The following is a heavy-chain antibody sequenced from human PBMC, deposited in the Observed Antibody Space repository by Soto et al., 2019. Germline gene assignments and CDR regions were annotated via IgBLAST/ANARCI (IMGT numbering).Heavy chain of an antibody. J-gene: IGHJ1*01. Sequence: QVQVVQSGAEVKKPGSSVKISCKASGRIFSSFPTSWVRQVPGQGLEWMGGVISASGSVTYAPKIQGRVTMHAVKSACIGYMELTSLTSEDTAIYYCARVGSRDTYNYVLDQWGPGNMVTVS. CDR1: GRIFSSFP. D-gene: IGHD1-1*01. V-gene: IGHV1-69*06. CDR3: ARVGSRDTYNYVLDQ. CDR2: VISASGSV.